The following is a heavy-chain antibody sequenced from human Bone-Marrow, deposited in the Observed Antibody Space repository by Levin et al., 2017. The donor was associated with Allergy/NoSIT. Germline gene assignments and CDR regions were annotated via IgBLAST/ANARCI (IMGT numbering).Heavy chain of an antibody. CDR1: GGSISSDNYF. D-gene: IGHD6-13*01. Sequence: SQTLSLTCTVSGGSISSDNYFWSWIRQPPGKGLEWIGYIHYSGTAHYNPSLSSRVSLSIDTSKNQFSLKLSSVTAADTAVYYCAREVRAAADTDAFDIWGQGTTVTVSS. V-gene: IGHV4-30-4*01. CDR2: IHYSGTA. CDR3: AREVRAAADTDAFDI. J-gene: IGHJ3*02.